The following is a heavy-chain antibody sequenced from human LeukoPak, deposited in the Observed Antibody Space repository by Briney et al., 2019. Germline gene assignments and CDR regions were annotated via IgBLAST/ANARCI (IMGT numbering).Heavy chain of an antibody. J-gene: IGHJ3*02. D-gene: IGHD3-9*01. CDR1: GGSFSGYY. CDR2: INHSGST. CDR3: ARDSYDILTGEDAFDI. Sequence: PSETLSLTCAVYGGSFSGYYWSWIRQTPGKGLEWIGEINHSGSTNYNPSLKSRVTISVDTSKNQFSLKLSSVTAADTAVYYCARDSYDILTGEDAFDIWGQGTMVTVSS. V-gene: IGHV4-34*01.